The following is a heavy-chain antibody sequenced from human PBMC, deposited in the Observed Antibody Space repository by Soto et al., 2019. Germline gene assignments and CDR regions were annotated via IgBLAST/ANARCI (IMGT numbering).Heavy chain of an antibody. J-gene: IGHJ3*02. D-gene: IGHD2-21*02. CDR3: VRRVVTTLDDAFDI. CDR1: GYNFNNYG. V-gene: IGHV1-18*01. CDR2: ISGNNGNT. Sequence: GPEVKKPGASVTLSCKASGYNFNNYGISWVRQAPGQGLEWMGWISGNNGNTKYGQKFQGRVSLTTESSTSTAYMEMRSLRSDDTADYYCVRRVVTTLDDAFDIWGPGTRVTVSS.